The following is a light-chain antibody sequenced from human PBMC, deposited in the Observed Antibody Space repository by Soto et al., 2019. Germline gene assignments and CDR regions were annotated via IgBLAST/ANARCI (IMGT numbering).Light chain of an antibody. Sequence: IELTQAPSSLSASVGDRVTLSCRASQGNNSFVAWYQQKSGKAPKLLIYAASTLQSGVPSRFSGSGSGTDFTLTISSLQPEDFATYYCQQLNDRRFSFGLGTKLDIK. CDR3: QQLNDRRFS. CDR1: QGNNSF. J-gene: IGKJ2*01. CDR2: AAS. V-gene: IGKV1-9*01.